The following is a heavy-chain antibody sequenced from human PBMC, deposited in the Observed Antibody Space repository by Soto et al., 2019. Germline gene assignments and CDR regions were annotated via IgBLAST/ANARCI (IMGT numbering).Heavy chain of an antibody. D-gene: IGHD4-17*01. CDR3: AREPSTTVVSYDAFDI. V-gene: IGHV1-69*13. CDR2: IIPIFGTA. CDR1: GGTFSSYA. J-gene: IGHJ3*02. Sequence: EASVKVSCKASGGTFSSYAISWVRQAPGQGLEWMGGIIPIFGTANYAQKFQGRVTITADESTSTAYMELSSLRSEDTAVYYCAREPSTTVVSYDAFDIWGQGTMVTVSS.